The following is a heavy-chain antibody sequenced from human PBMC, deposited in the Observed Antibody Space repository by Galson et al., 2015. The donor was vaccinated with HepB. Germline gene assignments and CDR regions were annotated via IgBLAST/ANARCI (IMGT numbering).Heavy chain of an antibody. Sequence: CAISGDSVSSNSGAWNRIRQSPSRGLEWLGRTYYKSKWFNDYAVSVKSRITINTDTSKNQFSLQLEYVNPEDTAVYYCARGQWMNWLDPWGRGTLVTVSS. CDR1: GDSVSSNSGA. V-gene: IGHV6-1*01. CDR3: ARGQWMNWLDP. D-gene: IGHD6-19*01. J-gene: IGHJ5*02. CDR2: TYYKSKWFN.